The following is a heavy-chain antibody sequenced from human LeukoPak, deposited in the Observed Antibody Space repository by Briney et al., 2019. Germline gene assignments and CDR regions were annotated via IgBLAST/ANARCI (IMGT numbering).Heavy chain of an antibody. D-gene: IGHD3-10*01. CDR3: ARDQAGSGHYSDY. CDR1: GLAFRSYW. J-gene: IGHJ4*02. V-gene: IGHV3-74*01. Sequence: GGTLRLSCAASGLAFRSYWMHGVRQAPGRGGVWVSRINSEGSRTDYADSVKGRFTISRDYSKNTLYLHMNSLRAEDTAVYYCARDQAGSGHYSDYWGQGTLVTVSS. CDR2: INSEGSRT.